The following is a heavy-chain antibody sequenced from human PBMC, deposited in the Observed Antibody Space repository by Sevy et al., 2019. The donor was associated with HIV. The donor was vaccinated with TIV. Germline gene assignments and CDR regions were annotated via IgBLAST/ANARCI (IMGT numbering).Heavy chain of an antibody. CDR3: TTHNDEVLLWSQDYYYGMDV. J-gene: IGHJ6*02. V-gene: IGHV3-15*07. D-gene: IGHD3-10*01. CDR2: IKSKTDGGTT. Sequence: GGSLRLSCAASGFTFSNAWMNWVRQAPGKGLELVGRIKSKTDGGTTDYAAPVKGRFTISRDDSKNTLYLQMNSLKTEDTAVYYCTTHNDEVLLWSQDYYYGMDVWGQGTTVTVSS. CDR1: GFTFSNAW.